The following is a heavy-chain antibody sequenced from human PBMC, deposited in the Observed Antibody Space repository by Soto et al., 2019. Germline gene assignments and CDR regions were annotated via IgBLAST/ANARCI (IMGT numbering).Heavy chain of an antibody. CDR3: ARVSGSSVVCMTYSGDF. V-gene: IGHV4-31*03. J-gene: IGHJ4*01. D-gene: IGHD6-19*01. Sequence: QVHLQESGPGLVKTSQTLSLTCTVAGDSIGNGGHYWGWIRQHPGKGLEFLGFIYNTRSTSFNPSLQRGLTMYTYTTRNQVYLTLTSATAGDPAIYYCARVSGSSVVCMTYSGDFWGHGTRVTVSS. CDR1: GDSIGNGGHY. CDR2: IYNTRST.